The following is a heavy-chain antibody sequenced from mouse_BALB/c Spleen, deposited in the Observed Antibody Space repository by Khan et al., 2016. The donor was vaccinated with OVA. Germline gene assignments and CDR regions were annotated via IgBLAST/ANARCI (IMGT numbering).Heavy chain of an antibody. Sequence: QIQLVQFGPELKKPGETVRISCKASGYTFTTAGIQWVQKMPGKGLKWIGWINTHSGVPKYAEDFKGRFAFSLEISVNTAYLQITNLTNEDTATYFCASGGAAYYRNDGGAMEYWGQGTSVTVSS. D-gene: IGHD2-14*01. V-gene: IGHV9-4*02. CDR2: INTHSGVP. CDR3: ASGGAAYYRNDGGAMEY. J-gene: IGHJ4*01. CDR1: GYTFTTAG.